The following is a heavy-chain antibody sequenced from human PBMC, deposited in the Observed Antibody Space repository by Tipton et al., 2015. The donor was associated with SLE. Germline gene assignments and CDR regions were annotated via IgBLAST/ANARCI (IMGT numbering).Heavy chain of an antibody. CDR3: ARDGQTYYYDSSGYPDAFDI. V-gene: IGHV1-69*15. D-gene: IGHD3-22*01. Sequence: QLVQSGAEVKKPGSSVKVSCKASGGTFSSYAISWVRQAPGQGLEWMGRIIPIFGTANYAQKFQGRVTITADESTSTAYMELRSLRSDDTAVYYCARDGQTYYYDSSGYPDAFDIWGQGTMVTVSS. CDR2: IIPIFGTA. J-gene: IGHJ3*02. CDR1: GGTFSSYA.